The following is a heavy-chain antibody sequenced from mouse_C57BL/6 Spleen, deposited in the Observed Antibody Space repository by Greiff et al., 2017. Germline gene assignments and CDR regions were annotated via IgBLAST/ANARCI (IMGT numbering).Heavy chain of an antibody. CDR2: ISDGGSYT. CDR3: ARDRRDSYYFDY. V-gene: IGHV5-4*01. Sequence: EVQGVESGGGLVKPGGSLKLSCAASGFTFSSYAMSWVRQTLEKRLEWVATISDGGSYTYYPDNVKGRFTISRDNAKNNLYLQMSHLKSEDTAMYYCARDRRDSYYFDYWGQGTTLTVSS. CDR1: GFTFSSYA. J-gene: IGHJ2*01.